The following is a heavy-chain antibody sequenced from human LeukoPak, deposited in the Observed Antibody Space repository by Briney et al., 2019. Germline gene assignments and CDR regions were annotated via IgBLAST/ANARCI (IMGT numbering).Heavy chain of an antibody. CDR3: AAVHLGMQFLDY. D-gene: IGHD3-3*02. V-gene: IGHV1-58*02. CDR2: IVVGSGNT. J-gene: IGHJ4*02. Sequence: SVKVSCKASGFTFTSSARQWVRQARGQRLEWIGWIVVGSGNTNYAQKFQERVTITRDMSTSTAYMELSSLRSEDTAVYYCAAVHLGMQFLDYWGQGTLVTVSS. CDR1: GFTFTSSA.